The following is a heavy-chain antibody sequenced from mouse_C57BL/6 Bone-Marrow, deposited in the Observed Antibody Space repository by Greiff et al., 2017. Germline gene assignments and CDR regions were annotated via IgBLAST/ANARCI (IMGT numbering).Heavy chain of an antibody. V-gene: IGHV1-9*01. Sequence: QVQLQQSGAELMKPGASVKLSCKATGYTFTGYWIEWVKQRPGHGLEWIGEILPGSGSTNYNGKFKGKATFTADTSSNTAYMQLSSLTTEDSAIYYCARLCRFDVWGTGTTVTVSS. J-gene: IGHJ1*03. D-gene: IGHD3-3*01. CDR1: GYTFTGYW. CDR3: ARLCRFDV. CDR2: ILPGSGST.